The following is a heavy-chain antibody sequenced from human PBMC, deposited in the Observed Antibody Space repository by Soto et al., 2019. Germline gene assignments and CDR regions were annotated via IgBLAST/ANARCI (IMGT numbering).Heavy chain of an antibody. CDR1: GGSISSDY. CDR3: AKMNRAGGFDI. D-gene: IGHD2-15*01. Sequence: SETLSLTCIVSGGSISSDYWSWIRQPPGKGLEWIGYIYYIGSTNYNPTLKSRLTILGDTSKNQFSLKLSSVTAADTAVYYCAKMNRAGGFDIWGQGTMVTVSS. V-gene: IGHV4-59*08. J-gene: IGHJ3*02. CDR2: IYYIGST.